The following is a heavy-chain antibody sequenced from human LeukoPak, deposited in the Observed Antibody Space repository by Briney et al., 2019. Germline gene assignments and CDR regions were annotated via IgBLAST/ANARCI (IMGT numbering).Heavy chain of an antibody. CDR3: AREVLSGRPGYEDY. J-gene: IGHJ4*02. CDR2: IYHSGST. Sequence: SETLSLTCTVSGGSISSGGYYWSWIRQPPGKGLEWIGYIYHSGSTYYNPSLKSRVTISVDRSKNQFSLKLSSVTAADTAIYFCAREVLSGRPGYEDYWGQGTLVTVSS. V-gene: IGHV4-30-2*01. CDR1: GGSISSGGYY. D-gene: IGHD6-13*01.